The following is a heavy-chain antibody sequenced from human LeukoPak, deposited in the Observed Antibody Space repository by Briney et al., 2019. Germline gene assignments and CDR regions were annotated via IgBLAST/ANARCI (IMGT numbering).Heavy chain of an antibody. CDR2: IFYSGST. Sequence: SETLSLTCTVSSGSISTSNYYWGWVRQPPGKALEWIGNIFYSGSTYYSPSLKSRVTISLDTSRNQFSLKLSSVTAADTAVYYCAREPRSYERGDYWGQGTLVTVSS. CDR1: SGSISTSNYY. J-gene: IGHJ4*02. D-gene: IGHD3-3*01. V-gene: IGHV4-39*07. CDR3: AREPRSYERGDY.